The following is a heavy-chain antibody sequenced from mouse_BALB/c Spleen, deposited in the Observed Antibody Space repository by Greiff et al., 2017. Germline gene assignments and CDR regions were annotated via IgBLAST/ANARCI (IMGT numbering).Heavy chain of an antibody. Sequence: VQLQQSGAELVKPGASVKLSCKASGYTFTSYYMYWVKQRPGQGLEWIGEINPSNGGTNFNEKFKSKATLTVDKSSSTAYMQLSSLTSEDSAVYYCAREYGNPFDYWGQGTTLTVSS. CDR1: GYTFTSYY. D-gene: IGHD2-10*02. CDR2: INPSNGGT. V-gene: IGHV1S81*02. CDR3: AREYGNPFDY. J-gene: IGHJ2*01.